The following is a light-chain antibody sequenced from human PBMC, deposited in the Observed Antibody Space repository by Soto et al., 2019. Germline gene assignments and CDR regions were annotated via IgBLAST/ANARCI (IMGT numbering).Light chain of an antibody. CDR2: DVS. CDR1: RNIGSN. CDR3: QQYYNWLS. Sequence: EIVMTQSPATLSVSPGERATISCRASRNIGSNLAWYQLTPGQAPRLLMYDVSTRATDIPTRFSGTGSGTDFPLTISSLQSDDFAVYYCQQYYNWLSFGGGTNIEIK. J-gene: IGKJ4*01. V-gene: IGKV3-15*01.